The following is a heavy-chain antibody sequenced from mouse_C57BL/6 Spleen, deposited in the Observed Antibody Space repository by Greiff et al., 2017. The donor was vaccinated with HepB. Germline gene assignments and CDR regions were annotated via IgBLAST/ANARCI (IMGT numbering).Heavy chain of an antibody. J-gene: IGHJ2*01. CDR2: INPSNGGT. D-gene: IGHD1-1*01. CDR1: GYTFTSYW. CDR3: ARYTTVVPHYFDY. V-gene: IGHV1-53*01. Sequence: VQLQQSGTELVKPGASVKLSCKASGYTFTSYWMHWVKQRPGQGLEWIGNINPSNGGTNYNEKFKSKATLTVDKSSSTAYMQRSSLTSEDSAVYYGARYTTVVPHYFDYWGQGTTLTVSS.